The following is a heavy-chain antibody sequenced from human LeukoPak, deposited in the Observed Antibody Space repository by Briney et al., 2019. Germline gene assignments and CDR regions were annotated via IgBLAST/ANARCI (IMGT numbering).Heavy chain of an antibody. D-gene: IGHD6-13*01. J-gene: IGHJ6*02. V-gene: IGHV1-3*01. CDR1: GYTFTSNA. Sequence: ASVKVSCKASGYTFTSNAMHWVRQAPGQRLEWMGWINAGNGNTKYSQKFQGRVTMTRNTSISTAYMELSSLRSEDTAVYYCATGIAAAGVYYYYYGMDVWGQGTTVTVSS. CDR3: ATGIAAAGVYYYYYGMDV. CDR2: INAGNGNT.